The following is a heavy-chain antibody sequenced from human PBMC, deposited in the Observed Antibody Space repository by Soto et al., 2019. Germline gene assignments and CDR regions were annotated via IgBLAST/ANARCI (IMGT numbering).Heavy chain of an antibody. CDR1: GGSIISGGYY. Sequence: QVQLQESGPGLVKPSQTLSLTCSVSGGSIISGGYYWTWIRQFPGKGLEWIWYTSYGIPSYYNPSLNSRVTMSHDTSKNQFSLNLTSVTAADTAIYFCARRGDYYMDVWGIGTAVTVSS. V-gene: IGHV4-31*03. CDR3: ARRGDYYMDV. J-gene: IGHJ6*03. D-gene: IGHD5-12*01. CDR2: TSYGIPS.